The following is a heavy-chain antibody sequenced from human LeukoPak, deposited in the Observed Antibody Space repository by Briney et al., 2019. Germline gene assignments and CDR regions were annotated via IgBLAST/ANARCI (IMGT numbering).Heavy chain of an antibody. CDR1: GYTFTGYY. CDR3: ARALYDSSGYPIDY. J-gene: IGHJ4*02. V-gene: IGHV1/OR15-3*02. CDR2: INAGNGNT. Sequence: GASVKVSCKASGYTFTGYYMHWVRQAPGQGLEWMGWINAGNGNTKYSQKFQGRVTITRDTSASTAYMELSSLRSEDTAVYYCARALYDSSGYPIDYWGQGTLVTVSS. D-gene: IGHD3-22*01.